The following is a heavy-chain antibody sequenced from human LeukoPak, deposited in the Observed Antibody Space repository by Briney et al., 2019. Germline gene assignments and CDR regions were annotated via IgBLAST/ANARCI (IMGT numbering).Heavy chain of an antibody. J-gene: IGHJ4*02. Sequence: SGKVSCKVSGYTLTELSMHWVRQAPGKGLEWMGGFDPEDGETIYAQKFQGRVTMTEDTSTDTAYMELSSLRSEDTAVYYCATLYTMVRGVIRYYFDYWGQGTLVTVSS. CDR1: GYTLTELS. V-gene: IGHV1-24*01. CDR2: FDPEDGET. D-gene: IGHD3-10*01. CDR3: ATLYTMVRGVIRYYFDY.